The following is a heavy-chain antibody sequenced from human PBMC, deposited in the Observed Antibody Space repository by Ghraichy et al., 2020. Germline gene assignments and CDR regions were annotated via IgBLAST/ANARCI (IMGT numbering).Heavy chain of an antibody. V-gene: IGHV3-7*03. CDR2: IKEDGSQM. Sequence: GGSLRLSCAASGFTFTGYWMSWVRQAPGKGLEWVANIKEDGSQMFYVDSVKGRITISRDNAKNSLYLQMNSLRVEDTAMYFCASSILGGQGTLVTVSS. CDR3: ASSIL. D-gene: IGHD3-3*01. CDR1: GFTFTGYW. J-gene: IGHJ4*02.